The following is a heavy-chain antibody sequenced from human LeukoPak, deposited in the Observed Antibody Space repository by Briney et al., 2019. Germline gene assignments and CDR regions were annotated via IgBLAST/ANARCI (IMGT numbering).Heavy chain of an antibody. D-gene: IGHD6-13*01. J-gene: IGHJ4*02. CDR2: IYHSGST. Sequence: SETLSLTCAVSGGSISSSNWWSWVRQPPGKGLEWIGEIYHSGSTNYNPSLKSRVTISVDKSKNQFSQKLSSVTAADTAVYYCASTGIAAAGHYWGQGTLVTVSS. V-gene: IGHV4-4*02. CDR1: GGSISSSNW. CDR3: ASTGIAAAGHY.